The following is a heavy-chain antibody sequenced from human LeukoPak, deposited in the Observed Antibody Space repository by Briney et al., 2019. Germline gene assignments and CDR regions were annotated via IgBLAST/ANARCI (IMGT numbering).Heavy chain of an antibody. V-gene: IGHV3-23*01. D-gene: IGHD3-10*01. CDR3: ARAQYYSASGSYLFDY. CDR2: ISGTGGST. J-gene: IGHJ4*02. CDR1: GFTFSNYA. Sequence: GGSLRLSCAASGFTFSNYAMNWVRLAPEKGLEWVSGISGTGGSTYYADSVKGRFTISRDNSKNTLYLQMSSLRDEDTAVYYCARAQYYSASGSYLFDYWGQGTLVTVSS.